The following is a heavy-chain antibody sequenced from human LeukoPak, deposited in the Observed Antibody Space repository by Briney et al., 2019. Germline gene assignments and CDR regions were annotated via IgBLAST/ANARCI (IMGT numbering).Heavy chain of an antibody. D-gene: IGHD1-26*01. Sequence: GGSLRLSCAAAGFTFSSYAMSWVRQAPGKGLEWVSAISGSGGSTYYADSVKGRFTISRDNSKNTLYLQMNSLRAEDTAVYYCAKSRSGSYWNYFDYWGQGTLVTVSS. CDR1: GFTFSSYA. V-gene: IGHV3-23*01. J-gene: IGHJ4*02. CDR2: ISGSGGST. CDR3: AKSRSGSYWNYFDY.